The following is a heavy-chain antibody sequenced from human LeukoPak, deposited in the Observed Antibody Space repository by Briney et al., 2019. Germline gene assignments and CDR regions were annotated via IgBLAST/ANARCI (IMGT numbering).Heavy chain of an antibody. CDR3: ARDTDYAFDV. CDR2: ISGSGGST. CDR1: GFTFSSYG. Sequence: GGSLRLSCAASGFTFSSYGMSWVRQAPGKGLEWVSAISGSGGSTYYADSVKGRFTISRDNAKNSVYLQMNSLRAEDTAVYCCARDTDYAFDVWGQGTMVTVSS. V-gene: IGHV3-23*01. J-gene: IGHJ3*01.